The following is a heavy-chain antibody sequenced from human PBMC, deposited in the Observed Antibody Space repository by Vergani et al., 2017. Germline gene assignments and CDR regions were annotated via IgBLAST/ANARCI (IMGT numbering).Heavy chain of an antibody. CDR3: ASTRVGRGSGGDY. D-gene: IGHD2-8*02. CDR1: GGSISSSSYY. J-gene: IGHJ4*02. Sequence: QLQLQESGPGLVKPSETLSLTCTVSGGSISSSSYYWSWIRQPAGKGLEWIGRIYTSGSTNYNPSLKSRVTISVDTSKNQFSLKLSSVPAADTAVYYCASTRVGRGSGGDYWGQGTLVTVSS. CDR2: IYTSGST. V-gene: IGHV4-61*02.